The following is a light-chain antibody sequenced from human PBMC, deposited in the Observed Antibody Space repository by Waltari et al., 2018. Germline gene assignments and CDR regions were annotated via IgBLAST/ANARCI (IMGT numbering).Light chain of an antibody. CDR3: SSYTSSSTWV. Sequence: QSALTQPASVSGSPGQSIPIPCPGTRSNVGGYVSVSWYQQHPGRAPKLMIYNVHNRPSGVSNRFSVSKSGNTACLTISEVQAEDEADYYCSSYTSSSTWVFGGGTKVTVL. CDR1: RSNVGGYVS. CDR2: NVH. J-gene: IGLJ3*02. V-gene: IGLV2-14*03.